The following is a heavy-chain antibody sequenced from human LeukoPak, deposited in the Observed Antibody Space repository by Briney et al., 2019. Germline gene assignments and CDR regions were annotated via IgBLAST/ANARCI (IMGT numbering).Heavy chain of an antibody. CDR2: ISAYSGNT. CDR1: GYTLTSYG. V-gene: IGHV1-18*01. D-gene: IGHD1-26*01. Sequence: GASVKVSCKASGYTLTSYGLSWVRQAPGQGLEWMGWISAYSGNTNYAQKLQGRVTMTTDTSTSTAYMELRTLRSDDTAVYYCARTLGATTAFDIWGQRTVVTVSS. J-gene: IGHJ3*02. CDR3: ARTLGATTAFDI.